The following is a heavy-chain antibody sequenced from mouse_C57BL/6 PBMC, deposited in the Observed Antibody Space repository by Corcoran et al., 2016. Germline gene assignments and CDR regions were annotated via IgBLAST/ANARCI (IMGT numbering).Heavy chain of an antibody. V-gene: IGHV9-3*01. CDR2: INTYSGVP. CDR3: ARRHWAATRAMDY. D-gene: IGHD4-1*01. CDR1: GYTFTTYG. J-gene: IGHJ4*01. Sequence: QIQLVQSGPELKKPGETVKLSCKASGYTFTTYGMSWVKQAPGKGLKWMGWINTYSGVPTYADDFKGRFAFSLETSASTAYLQINNLKNEDTATYFCARRHWAATRAMDYWGQGTSVTVSS.